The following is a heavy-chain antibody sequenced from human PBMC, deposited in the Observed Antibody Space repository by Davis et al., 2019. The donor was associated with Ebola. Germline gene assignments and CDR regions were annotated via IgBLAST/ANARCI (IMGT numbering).Heavy chain of an antibody. V-gene: IGHV6-1*01. D-gene: IGHD5-12*01. J-gene: IGHJ6*04. CDR2: TYYSSKWYT. CDR3: ARGWLRTGLDV. Sequence: HSQTLSLTCAISGDSVAGGTGGWNWIRQSPSRGLEWLGRTYYSSKWYTGYAESVKSRININPDTSKNQFSLQLNSVTPEDTAVYYCARGWLRTGLDVWGKGTTVTVSS. CDR1: GDSVAGGTGG.